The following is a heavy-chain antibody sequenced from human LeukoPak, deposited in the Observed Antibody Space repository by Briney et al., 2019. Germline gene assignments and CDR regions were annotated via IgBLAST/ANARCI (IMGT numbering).Heavy chain of an antibody. CDR1: GGSFSGYY. J-gene: IGHJ4*02. CDR3: ARGKRWFIDY. D-gene: IGHD2-15*01. V-gene: IGHV4-34*01. CDR2: INHSGST. Sequence: SETLSLTCAVSGGSFSGYYWSWIRQPPGKGLEWIGEINHSGSTNYNPSLKSRVTISVDTSKNQFSLKLSSVTAADTAVYYCARGKRWFIDYWGQGTLVTVSS.